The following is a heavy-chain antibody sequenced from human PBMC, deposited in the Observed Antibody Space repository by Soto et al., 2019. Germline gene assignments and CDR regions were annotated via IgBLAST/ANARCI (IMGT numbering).Heavy chain of an antibody. V-gene: IGHV3-30-3*01. J-gene: IGHJ4*01. CDR2: VSHDGNNQ. CDR3: VSQEYSHSDYWWPNF. Sequence: QVQLVESGGGVVQPGQSLRLSCAASGFTFSSHAMHWVRQAPGKGLEWLAVVSHDGNNQYYADSVKVRFTISRDNSKNTLYLQMYSLRGDDTALYYCVSQEYSHSDYWWPNFWGHGTLVTVSS. D-gene: IGHD2-8*01. CDR1: GFTFSSHA.